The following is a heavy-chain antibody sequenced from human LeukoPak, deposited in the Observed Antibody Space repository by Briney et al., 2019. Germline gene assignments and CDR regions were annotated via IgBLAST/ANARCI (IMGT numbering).Heavy chain of an antibody. V-gene: IGHV3-30*18. J-gene: IGHJ5*02. CDR3: AKDFDYGDP. D-gene: IGHD4/OR15-4a*01. CDR1: GFTFSSYG. Sequence: GGSLRLSCATSGFTFSSYGMHWVRQAPGKGLEWVAVISYDGSNKYYADSVKGRFTISRDNSKNTLYLQMNSLRAEDTAVYYCAKDFDYGDPWGQGTLVTVSS. CDR2: ISYDGSNK.